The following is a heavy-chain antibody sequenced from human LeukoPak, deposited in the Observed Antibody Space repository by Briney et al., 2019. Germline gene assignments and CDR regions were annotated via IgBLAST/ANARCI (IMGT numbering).Heavy chain of an antibody. CDR2: IGTSSTTI. D-gene: IGHD6-25*01. CDR3: ARFAAGGSYYYYMDV. J-gene: IGHJ6*03. Sequence: GGSLSLLCAASGFPFSSYTMKGARQPPGKGREWVSNIGTSSTTIYYADSVKGRFTISRDNAKNSLYLQMNSLRADDTAVYYCARFAAGGSYYYYMDVWGKGTTVTVSS. CDR1: GFPFSSYT. V-gene: IGHV3-48*01.